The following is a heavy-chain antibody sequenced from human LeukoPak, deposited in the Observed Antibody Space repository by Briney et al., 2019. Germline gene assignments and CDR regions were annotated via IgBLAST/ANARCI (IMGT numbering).Heavy chain of an antibody. CDR1: GFTFSSYS. CDR2: ISSSSSYT. J-gene: IGHJ4*02. CDR3: ARYYYGSGSPDY. D-gene: IGHD3-10*01. V-gene: IGHV3-21*01. Sequence: GGSLRLSCAASGFTFSSYSMNWVRQAPGKGLEWVSSISSSSSYTYYADSVKGRFTISRDNAKNSLYLQMNSLRAEDTAVYYCARYYYGSGSPDYWGQGTLVTVSS.